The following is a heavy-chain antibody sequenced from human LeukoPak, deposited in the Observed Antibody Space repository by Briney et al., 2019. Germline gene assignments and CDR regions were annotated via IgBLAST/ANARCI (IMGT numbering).Heavy chain of an antibody. V-gene: IGHV2-5*02. CDR2: IYWDDDK. J-gene: IGHJ4*02. CDR3: AHVAVAGNFDY. D-gene: IGHD6-19*01. CDR1: GFSLSTSGVG. Sequence: SGPTLVKPTQTLTLTCTFSGFSLSTSGVGVGWIRQPPGKALEWLALIYWDDDKRYSPSLKSRLTITKDTSKNQVVLTMTNMDPVDTATYYCAHVAVAGNFDYWGQGTLVTVSS.